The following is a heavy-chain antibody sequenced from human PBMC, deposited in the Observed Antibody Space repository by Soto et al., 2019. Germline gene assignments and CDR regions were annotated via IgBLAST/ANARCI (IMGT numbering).Heavy chain of an antibody. J-gene: IGHJ3*01. Sequence: SETLSLTSTVSGGSISSGDYYWSWIRQPPGKGLEWIGHIYNSGNINYNPSLKSRVTISVDTSKNQFSLKLSSVTAADTAVYYCALRGTYCGGDCYAFDVWGQGTMVTVSS. V-gene: IGHV4-61*08. CDR1: GGSISSGDYY. D-gene: IGHD2-21*02. CDR3: ALRGTYCGGDCYAFDV. CDR2: IYNSGNI.